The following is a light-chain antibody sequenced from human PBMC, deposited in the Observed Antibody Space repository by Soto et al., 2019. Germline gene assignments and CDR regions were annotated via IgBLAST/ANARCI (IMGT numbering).Light chain of an antibody. CDR3: QQSYSTPLT. CDR2: AAS. J-gene: IGKJ4*01. CDR1: QSISSN. V-gene: IGKV1-39*01. Sequence: DIHVIHSPSSLPPSVGDIVPITCRASQSISSNLNWYQQKPGKAPKLLIYAASSLQSGVPSRFSGGGSGTDFTLTISSLQPEDFATYSCQQSYSTPLTFGGGSKADIK.